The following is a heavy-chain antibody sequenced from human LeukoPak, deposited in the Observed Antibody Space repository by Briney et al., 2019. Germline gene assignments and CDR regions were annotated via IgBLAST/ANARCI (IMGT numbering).Heavy chain of an antibody. CDR2: ISSSSSYI. V-gene: IGHV3-21*01. CDR3: ARKGSSGYYFDY. CDR1: GFTFSSYS. Sequence: PGGSLRLSCAASGFTFSSYSMNWVRQAPGKGLEWVSSISSSSSYIYYADSAKGRFTISRDNAKNSLYLQMNSLRAEDTAVYYCARKGSSGYYFDYWGQGTLVTVSS. D-gene: IGHD3-22*01. J-gene: IGHJ4*02.